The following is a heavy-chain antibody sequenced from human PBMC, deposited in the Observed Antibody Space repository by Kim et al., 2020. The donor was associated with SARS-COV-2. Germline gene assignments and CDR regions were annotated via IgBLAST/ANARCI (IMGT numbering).Heavy chain of an antibody. J-gene: IGHJ6*01. CDR2: IYYSGST. V-gene: IGHV4-39*01. CDR3: ARRGLRTPYYYYGMDV. CDR1: GGSISSSSYY. D-gene: IGHD5-12*01. Sequence: SETLSLTCTVSGGSISSSSYYWGWIRQPPGKGLEWIGSIYYSGSTYYNPSLKSRVTISVDTSKNQFSLKLSSVTAADTAVYYCARRGLRTPYYYYGMDV.